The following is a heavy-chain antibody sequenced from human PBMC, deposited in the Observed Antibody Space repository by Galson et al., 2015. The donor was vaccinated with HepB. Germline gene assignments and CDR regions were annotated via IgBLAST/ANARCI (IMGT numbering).Heavy chain of an antibody. V-gene: IGHV3-23*01. CDR3: AKQNRSGWSES. CDR2: ISGSGGST. D-gene: IGHD3-22*01. J-gene: IGHJ5*01. CDR1: GFTLGSNA. Sequence: SLRLSCAASGFTLGSNAMSWVRQAPGKGLEWVSEISGSGGSTHYADSVKGRFTISSDSFKNTLYLQMSSLRAEDTAVYYCAKQNRSGWSESWGQGTQVTVSS.